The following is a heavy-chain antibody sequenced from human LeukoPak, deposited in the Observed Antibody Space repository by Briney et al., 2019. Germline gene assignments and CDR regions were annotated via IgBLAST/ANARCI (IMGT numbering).Heavy chain of an antibody. Sequence: GASVKVPCKASGYTFTSYDINWVRQATGQGLEWMGWMSPNSDNTGYAQKFQGRVTFTRDTSISTAYMELRSLTSEDTAVYYCARDYGGSSGWFDPWGQGTLVTVSS. D-gene: IGHD4-23*01. CDR2: MSPNSDNT. CDR3: ARDYGGSSGWFDP. V-gene: IGHV1-8*01. J-gene: IGHJ5*02. CDR1: GYTFTSYD.